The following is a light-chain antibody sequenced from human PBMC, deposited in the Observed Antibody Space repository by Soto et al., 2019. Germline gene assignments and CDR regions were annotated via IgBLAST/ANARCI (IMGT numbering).Light chain of an antibody. CDR2: RND. J-gene: IGLJ1*01. Sequence: QSVLPQPPSASGTPGQRVTISCSTSNSRSGSNYVYWYQQLPGAAPKLLIYRNDQRPSGVPDRFSGSKSGTSASLAISGLRSEDEGDYFCAKWDDSLRVYVFGSVTTLTVL. V-gene: IGLV1-47*01. CDR1: NSRSGSNY. CDR3: AKWDDSLRVYV.